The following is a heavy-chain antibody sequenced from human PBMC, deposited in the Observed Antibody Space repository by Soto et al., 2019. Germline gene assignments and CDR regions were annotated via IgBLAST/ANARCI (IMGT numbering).Heavy chain of an antibody. CDR3: ARDDYSNSYYYYGMDV. CDR2: ISAYNGNT. CDR1: GYTFTSYG. Sequence: GASVKVSCKASGYTFTSYGISWVRQAPGQGLEWMGWISAYNGNTNYAQKLQGRVTMTTDTSTSTAYMELRSLRSDDTAVCYCARDDYSNSYYYYGMDVWGQGTTVTVSS. J-gene: IGHJ6*02. D-gene: IGHD4-4*01. V-gene: IGHV1-18*04.